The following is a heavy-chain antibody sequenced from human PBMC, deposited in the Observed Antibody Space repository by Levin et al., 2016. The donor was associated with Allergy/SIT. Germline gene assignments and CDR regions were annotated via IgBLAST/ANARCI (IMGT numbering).Heavy chain of an antibody. V-gene: IGHV1-45*02. D-gene: IGHD4-11*01. Sequence: WVRQAPGQALEWMGWITPFNGNTNYAQKFQDRVTITRDRSMSTAYMELSSLRSEDTAMYYCARLSKSHATDVWGQGTTVTVSS. CDR2: ITPFNGNT. CDR3: ARLSKSHATDV. J-gene: IGHJ6*02.